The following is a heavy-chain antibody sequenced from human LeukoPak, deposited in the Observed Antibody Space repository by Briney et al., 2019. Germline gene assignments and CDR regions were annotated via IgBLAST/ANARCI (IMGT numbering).Heavy chain of an antibody. J-gene: IGHJ4*02. D-gene: IGHD7-27*01. Sequence: SETLSLTCTVSGGSISSGGYYWSWIRQHPGKGLEWIGYIYYSGSTYYNPSLKSRVTISVDTSKNQFSLKLSSVTAADTAVYYCARGEGELGMGFDYWGQGTLVTVSS. CDR1: GGSISSGGYY. CDR2: IYYSGST. V-gene: IGHV4-31*03. CDR3: ARGEGELGMGFDY.